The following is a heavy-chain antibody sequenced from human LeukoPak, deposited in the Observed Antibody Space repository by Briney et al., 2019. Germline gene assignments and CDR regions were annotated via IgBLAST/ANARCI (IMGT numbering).Heavy chain of an antibody. J-gene: IGHJ4*02. CDR2: IYYSGST. V-gene: IGHV4-61*08. D-gene: IGHD1/OR15-1a*01. Sequence: SQTLSLTCTVSGGSISSGGYYWSWIRQHPGKGLEWIGYIYYSGSTNYNPSLKSRVTISVDTSKNQFSLKLSSVTAADTAVYYCASTGTRRGGLDYWGQGTLVTVSS. CDR1: GGSISSGGYY. CDR3: ASTGTRRGGLDY.